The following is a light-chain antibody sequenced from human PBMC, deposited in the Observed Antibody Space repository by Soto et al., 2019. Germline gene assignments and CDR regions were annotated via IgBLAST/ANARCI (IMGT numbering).Light chain of an antibody. V-gene: IGLV2-8*01. CDR1: SSDVGGYNY. J-gene: IGLJ2*01. CDR3: SSYAGSNNLV. CDR2: DVS. Sequence: QSALTQPPSASGSPGQSVTISCTGTSSDVGGYNYVSWYQQHPGKAPKLMIYDVSKRPSGVPDRFSGSKSGNTASLTVSGLQADEEADYYCSSYAGSNNLVFGGGTKVTVL.